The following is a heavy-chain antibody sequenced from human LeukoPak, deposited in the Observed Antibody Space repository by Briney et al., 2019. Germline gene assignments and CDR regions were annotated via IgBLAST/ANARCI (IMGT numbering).Heavy chain of an antibody. CDR2: INPSGGNT. CDR1: GYTFTSYF. J-gene: IGHJ4*02. D-gene: IGHD3-16*02. CDR3: ARDLFTFGGLIPKIYFDF. V-gene: IGHV1-46*01. Sequence: ASVKVSCKASGYTFTSYFVHWVRQAPGQGLEWMGIINPSGGNTSYAQQFQGRVTTTTDESTSTAYMELSSLRSEDTAVYYCARDLFTFGGLIPKIYFDFWGQGTLVTVSS.